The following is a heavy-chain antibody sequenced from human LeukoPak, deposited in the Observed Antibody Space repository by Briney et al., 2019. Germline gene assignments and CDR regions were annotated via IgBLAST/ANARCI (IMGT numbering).Heavy chain of an antibody. CDR2: INPSGGST. V-gene: IGHV1-46*01. J-gene: IGHJ3*02. D-gene: IGHD3-22*01. CDR1: GYTFTSYY. CDR3: ARGYDYYDSSGYSGFDI. Sequence: ASVKVSCKASGYTFTSYYMHWVRQAPGQGLEWMGIINPSGGSTSYAQKFQGRVTMTRDMSTSTVYMELSSLRSEDTAVYYCARGYDYYDSSGYSGFDIWGQGTMVTVSS.